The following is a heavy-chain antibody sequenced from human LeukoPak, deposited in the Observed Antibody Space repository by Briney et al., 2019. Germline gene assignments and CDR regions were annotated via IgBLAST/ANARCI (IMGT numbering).Heavy chain of an antibody. V-gene: IGHV3-49*04. J-gene: IGHJ1*01. CDR2: IRSKAYGGTT. CDR3: ASSFAMWELLYFQH. Sequence: GGSLRLSCTASGFTFGDYAMSWVRQAPGKGLEWVGFIRSKAYGGTTEYAASVKGRFTISRDNAKNSLYLQMNSLRAEDTAVYYCASSFAMWELLYFQHWGQGTLVTVSS. D-gene: IGHD1-26*01. CDR1: GFTFGDYA.